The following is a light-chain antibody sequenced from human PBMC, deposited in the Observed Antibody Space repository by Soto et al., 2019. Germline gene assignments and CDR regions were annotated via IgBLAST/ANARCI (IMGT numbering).Light chain of an antibody. CDR1: QTISHW. V-gene: IGKV1-5*01. J-gene: IGKJ1*01. CDR3: QQYNTYWT. CDR2: DAS. Sequence: DIHLTQSPSTLSASVGDRVTITCRASQTISHWLAWYQQKPGKAPKLLIFDASSLENGVPSRFSGSGSGTEFPLTSTGLQPGDFATYYCQQYNTYWTFGQGTKVEI.